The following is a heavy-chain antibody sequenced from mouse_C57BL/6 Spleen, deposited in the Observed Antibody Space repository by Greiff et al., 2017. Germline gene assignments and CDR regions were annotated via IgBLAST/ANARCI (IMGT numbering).Heavy chain of an antibody. D-gene: IGHD1-1*01. CDR2: IHPNSGST. J-gene: IGHJ3*01. V-gene: IGHV1-64*01. Sequence: QVQLKQPGAELVKPGASVKLSCKASGYTFTSYWMHWVKQRPGQGLEWIGMIHPNSGSTNYNEKFKSKATLTVDKSSSTAYMQLSSLTSEDSAVYYCSYYYGEGFAYWGQGTLVTVSA. CDR3: SYYYGEGFAY. CDR1: GYTFTSYW.